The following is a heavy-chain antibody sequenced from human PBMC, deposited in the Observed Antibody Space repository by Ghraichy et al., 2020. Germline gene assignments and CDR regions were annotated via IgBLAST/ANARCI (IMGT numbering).Heavy chain of an antibody. D-gene: IGHD3-10*01. Sequence: SVKVSCQPSGSTFTTPGVQWVRQTRGQRFEWIGWIVVGSGHANYAEKFQDRATITIDMSTNTVFMELNRLTFDDSAVYFCGGGELTYYYISGSPNWFDPWGQGTLVTVSS. CDR2: IVVGSGHA. V-gene: IGHV1-58*01. CDR3: GGGELTYYYISGSPNWFDP. CDR1: GSTFTTPG. J-gene: IGHJ5*02.